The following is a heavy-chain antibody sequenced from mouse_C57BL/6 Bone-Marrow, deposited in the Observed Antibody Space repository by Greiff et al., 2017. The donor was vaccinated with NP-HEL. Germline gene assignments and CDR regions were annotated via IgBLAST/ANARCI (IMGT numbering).Heavy chain of an antibody. CDR2: IDPSDSNT. CDR3: GRYEYYFGV. D-gene: IGHD2-4*01. J-gene: IGHJ1*03. Sequence: QVQLQQPGAELVKPGASVKLSCKASGYTFTSYWMQWVKQRPGQGLEWIGEIDPSDSNTNYNQKFQGKATLTVDTSSSTAYMQLSSLTSEDSAVYFCGRYEYYFGVWGRGNAVTVTA. V-gene: IGHV1-50*01. CDR1: GYTFTSYW.